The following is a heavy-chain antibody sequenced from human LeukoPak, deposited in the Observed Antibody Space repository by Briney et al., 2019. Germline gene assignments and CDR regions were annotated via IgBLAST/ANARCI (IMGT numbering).Heavy chain of an antibody. CDR3: ARQIAAARNFQH. V-gene: IGHV3-21*01. CDR1: GFTFSSYS. CDR2: ISSSSSYI. Sequence: GGSLRLSCAASGFTFSSYSMNWVRQAPGKGLEWVSSISSSSSYIYYADSVKGRFTISRDNAKNSLYLQMNSLRAEDTAVYYCARQIAAARNFQHWGQGTLVTVSS. D-gene: IGHD6-13*01. J-gene: IGHJ1*01.